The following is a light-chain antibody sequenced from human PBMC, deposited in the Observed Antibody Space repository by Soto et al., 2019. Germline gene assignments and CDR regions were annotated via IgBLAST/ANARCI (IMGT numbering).Light chain of an antibody. J-gene: IGKJ4*01. Sequence: EIVMTQSPATLSVSPGERATLSCRASQSVSSNLAWYQQKPGQAPRLIIYGASTRATGIPARFSGSGSGTEFTLTNSSLQSEDFAVYYCQQYNNWPLTFGGGTKVEIK. V-gene: IGKV3-15*01. CDR3: QQYNNWPLT. CDR1: QSVSSN. CDR2: GAS.